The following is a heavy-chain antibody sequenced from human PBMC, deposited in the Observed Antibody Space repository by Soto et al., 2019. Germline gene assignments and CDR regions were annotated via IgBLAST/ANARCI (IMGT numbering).Heavy chain of an antibody. D-gene: IGHD6-13*01. Sequence: QVQLQESGPGLVKPSETLSLTCTVSGGSISSYYWSWIRQPPGKGLEWIGYIYYSGSTNYNPSLKSRVTISVDTSKNQFSLKPSSVTAADTAVYYCARDMPLVFYSSPLGGFDPWGQGTLVTVSS. V-gene: IGHV4-59*01. J-gene: IGHJ5*02. CDR1: GGSISSYY. CDR3: ARDMPLVFYSSPLGGFDP. CDR2: IYYSGST.